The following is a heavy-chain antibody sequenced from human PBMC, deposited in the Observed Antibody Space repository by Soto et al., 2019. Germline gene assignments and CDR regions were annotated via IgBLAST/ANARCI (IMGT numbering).Heavy chain of an antibody. CDR2: IIPMYGPA. CDR1: GGTFSSYA. CDR3: ARVTSMVRGVIDNWFDP. D-gene: IGHD3-10*01. J-gene: IGHJ5*02. V-gene: IGHV1-69*01. Sequence: QVLLVQSGAEVKKPGSSVTVSCKASGGTFSSYAIHWVRQAPGQGLEWMGGIIPMYGPAKYAQRFQGRVTITAYESTTTGYMELTSLASQDTAVYYCARVTSMVRGVIDNWFDPGDHGTLFTVSS.